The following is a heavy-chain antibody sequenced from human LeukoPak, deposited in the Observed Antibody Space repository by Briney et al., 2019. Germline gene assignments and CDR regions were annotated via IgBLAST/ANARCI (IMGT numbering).Heavy chain of an antibody. D-gene: IGHD4-23*01. CDR3: AGRSMRWMDV. CDR2: IYYSGST. V-gene: IGHV4-59*08. Sequence: NPSETLSLTCTVSGGSITSSYWSWIRQPPGKGLEWIGYIYYSGSTNYNPSLKSRVTTSVDTSKNQFSLKLSSVTAADTAVYYCAGRSMRWMDVWGQGTTVIVSS. CDR1: GGSITSSY. J-gene: IGHJ6*02.